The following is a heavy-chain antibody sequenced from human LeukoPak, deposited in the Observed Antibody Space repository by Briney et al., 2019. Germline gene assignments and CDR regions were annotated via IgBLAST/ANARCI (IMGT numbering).Heavy chain of an antibody. D-gene: IGHD3-22*01. Sequence: PGGSLRLSCAASGFTFSSYSMNWVRQAPGKGLGWVSSISSSSYIYYADSVKGRFTISRDNAKNSLYLQMNSLRAEDTAVYYCARDPFTSGDYYDSSGYSGYWGQGTLVTVSS. CDR1: GFTFSSYS. CDR2: ISSSSYI. J-gene: IGHJ4*02. V-gene: IGHV3-21*01. CDR3: ARDPFTSGDYYDSSGYSGY.